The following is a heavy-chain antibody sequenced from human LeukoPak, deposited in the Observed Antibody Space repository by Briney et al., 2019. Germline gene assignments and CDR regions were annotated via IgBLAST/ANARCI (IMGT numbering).Heavy chain of an antibody. Sequence: GGSLRLSCAACGFTFTDQWMSWVRQTPGKGLEGVANIKEDGSEMFYVDFVKGRFTISRDDAINSVYLQMNTLTTEDTAVYYCARDSRPRGGSCFDHWGQGALVIVSS. J-gene: IGHJ4*02. D-gene: IGHD2-15*01. CDR3: ARDSRPRGGSCFDH. CDR1: GFTFTDQW. V-gene: IGHV3-7*01. CDR2: IKEDGSEM.